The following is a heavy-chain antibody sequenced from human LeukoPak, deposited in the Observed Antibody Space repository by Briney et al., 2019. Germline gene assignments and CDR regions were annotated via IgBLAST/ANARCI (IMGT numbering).Heavy chain of an antibody. V-gene: IGHV4-59*01. Sequence: PSETLSLTCAVYGGSFSGYYWSWIRQPPGKGLEWIGYISDSGSTNYNPSLKSRVTISVDTSKNKFSLKLSSVTAADTAVYYCARVIMSSLYYYYMDVWGKGTTVTVSS. CDR2: ISDSGST. CDR1: GGSFSGYY. J-gene: IGHJ6*03. D-gene: IGHD3-3*01. CDR3: ARVIMSSLYYYYMDV.